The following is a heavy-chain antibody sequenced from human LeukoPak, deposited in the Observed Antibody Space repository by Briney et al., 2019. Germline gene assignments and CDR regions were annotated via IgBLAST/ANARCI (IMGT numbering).Heavy chain of an antibody. CDR2: IHADSGNT. J-gene: IGHJ4*02. V-gene: IGHV1-3*01. CDR3: ARGSDSSGYYYVIY. D-gene: IGHD3-22*01. Sequence: GASVQVSCQTSGYTFTTCAVRWVRQAPGQRLEWMGWIHADSGNTKYSQKLQGRVAIARDTSASTIYMELSSLRSEDTAVYYCARGSDSSGYYYVIYWGQGTLVTVSS. CDR1: GYTFTTCA.